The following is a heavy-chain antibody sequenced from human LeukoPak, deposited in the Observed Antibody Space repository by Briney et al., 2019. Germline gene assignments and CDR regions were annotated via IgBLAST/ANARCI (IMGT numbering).Heavy chain of an antibody. CDR1: GFTFSSYA. D-gene: IGHD3-10*01. CDR3: ARDYYGSGTNREVFDY. V-gene: IGHV3-21*01. Sequence: GGSLRLSCAASGFTFSSYAMTWVRQAPGKGLEWVSSISSSSNYIYYADSVKGRFTISRDNAKNSLYLQMNSLRAEDTAVYYCARDYYGSGTNREVFDYWGQGTLVTVSS. CDR2: ISSSSNYI. J-gene: IGHJ4*02.